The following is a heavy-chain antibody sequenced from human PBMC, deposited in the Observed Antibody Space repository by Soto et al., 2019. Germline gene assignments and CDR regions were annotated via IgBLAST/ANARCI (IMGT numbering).Heavy chain of an antibody. CDR3: AREGRDGYNFDS. CDR1: GFTFSTYA. D-gene: IGHD5-12*01. CDR2: ISYDGSNK. V-gene: IGHV3-30-3*01. Sequence: QVQLVESGGGVVQPGRSLRLSCAASGFTFSTYAMHWVRQAPGKGLEWVAVISYDGSNKYYADSVKGRFTISRDNSKNTLYLQMNSLRAEDTAVYYCAREGRDGYNFDSRGQGTLVTVSS. J-gene: IGHJ4*02.